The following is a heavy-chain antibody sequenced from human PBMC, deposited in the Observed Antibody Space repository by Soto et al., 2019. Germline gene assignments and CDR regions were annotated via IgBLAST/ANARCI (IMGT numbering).Heavy chain of an antibody. CDR2: IISIFGTA. D-gene: IGHD2-2*01. Sequence: QVQLVQSGAEVKKPGSSVKVSCKAPGGTFSSYAISWVRQAPGQGLEWMGGIISIFGTANYGQKFQGRVTITADESTSTGYMELSSLRSEDTAVYYCARSQGGSTSLDIYYYYYYGMDVWGQGTTVTVSS. CDR3: ARSQGGSTSLDIYYYYYYGMDV. J-gene: IGHJ6*02. V-gene: IGHV1-69*01. CDR1: GGTFSSYA.